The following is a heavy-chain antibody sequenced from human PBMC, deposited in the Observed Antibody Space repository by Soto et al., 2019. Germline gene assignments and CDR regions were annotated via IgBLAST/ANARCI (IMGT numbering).Heavy chain of an antibody. Sequence: SETLSLTCTVSGAALSSGGYFYTWVRQPPGKGLEWVGYIYCSGVTNYNPSLKSRATISLDNSKSQFSLMLISMTAADTAVYYCTREQSDDNYFDPWGQGTLGTAPQ. CDR3: TREQSDDNYFDP. CDR1: GAALSSGGYF. CDR2: IYCSGVT. V-gene: IGHV4-61*08. J-gene: IGHJ5*02. D-gene: IGHD6-19*01.